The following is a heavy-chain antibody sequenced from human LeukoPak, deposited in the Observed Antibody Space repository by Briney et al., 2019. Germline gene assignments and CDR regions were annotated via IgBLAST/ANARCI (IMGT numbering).Heavy chain of an antibody. V-gene: IGHV1-24*01. Sequence: ASVKVSCKVSGYTLTELSMHWVRQAPGKGLEWMGGFDPEDGETFYAQKFQGRVTMTEDTSTDTAYMELSSLRSEDTAVYYCARGLEHGNYYYYMDVWGKGTTVTVSS. CDR3: ARGLEHGNYYYYMDV. D-gene: IGHD1/OR15-1a*01. J-gene: IGHJ6*03. CDR1: GYTLTELS. CDR2: FDPEDGET.